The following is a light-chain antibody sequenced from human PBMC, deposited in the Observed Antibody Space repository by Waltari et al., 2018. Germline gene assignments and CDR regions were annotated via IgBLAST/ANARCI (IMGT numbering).Light chain of an antibody. J-gene: IGKJ1*01. CDR1: QSVTRA. CDR2: GAS. V-gene: IGKV3-20*01. CDR3: QHYVRLPAT. Sequence: EILLTQSPGPLSLSPAATATLSCRASQSVTRALAWYQQKPGQAPRLLIYGASNRATGIPDRFSGSGSGTDFSLTISRLEPEDFAVYYCQHYVRLPATFGQGTKVEIK.